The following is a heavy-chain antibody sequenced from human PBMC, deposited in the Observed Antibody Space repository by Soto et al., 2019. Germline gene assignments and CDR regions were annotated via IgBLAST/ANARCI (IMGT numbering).Heavy chain of an antibody. Sequence: PSGTVSLTFAVYGGSFSGDYWSWIRPTPGKGLEWIGEINHSGSTNYNPSPKSRVTISVDTSKNQFSLKLSSVTAADTAVYYCARRGKTMVRGALTRNFDYYYYYMDVWGKGTTVTVSS. CDR3: ARRGKTMVRGALTRNFDYYYYYMDV. J-gene: IGHJ6*03. CDR1: GGSFSGDY. V-gene: IGHV4-34*01. CDR2: INHSGST. D-gene: IGHD3-10*01.